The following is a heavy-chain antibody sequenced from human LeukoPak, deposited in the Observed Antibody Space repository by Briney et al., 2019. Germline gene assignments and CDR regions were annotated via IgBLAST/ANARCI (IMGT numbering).Heavy chain of an antibody. CDR3: ARGRGVLLYGSGSYYPRGPNWFDP. Sequence: PSETLSLTCTVSGGSISSSSYYWGWIRQPPGKGLEWIGSIYYSGSTYYNPSLKSRVTISVDTSKNQFSLKLSSVTAADTAVYYCARGRGVLLYGSGSYYPRGPNWFDPWGQGTLVTVSS. CDR1: GGSISSSSYY. V-gene: IGHV4-39*01. CDR2: IYYSGST. J-gene: IGHJ5*02. D-gene: IGHD3-10*01.